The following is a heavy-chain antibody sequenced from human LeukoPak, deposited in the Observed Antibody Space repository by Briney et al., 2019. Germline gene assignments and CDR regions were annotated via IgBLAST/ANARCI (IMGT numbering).Heavy chain of an antibody. CDR2: IKQDGSEK. D-gene: IGHD2-8*01. CDR1: GFTFSSYW. CDR3: ARETGDIVLMVYDNWFDP. J-gene: IGHJ5*02. Sequence: GSLRLSCAASGFTFSSYWMSWVRQAPGKGLEWVANIKQDGSEKYYVDSVKGRFTISRDNAKNSLYLQMNSLRAEDTAVYYCARETGDIVLMVYDNWFDPWGQGTLVTVSS. V-gene: IGHV3-7*01.